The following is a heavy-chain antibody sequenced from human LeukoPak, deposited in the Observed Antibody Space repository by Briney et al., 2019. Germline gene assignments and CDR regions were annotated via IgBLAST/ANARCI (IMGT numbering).Heavy chain of an antibody. J-gene: IGHJ6*03. CDR1: GYTFTAYY. CDR3: AKDLSSIEATMNGYYYYYMDV. V-gene: IGHV1-2*02. D-gene: IGHD5-12*01. Sequence: ASMTVSCKASGYTFTAYYIHWVRQAPGQGLEWMGWINPHIGGTAYAQKFQGRVTMTRDTSVSTAYMELSRLRSDDTAVYYCAKDLSSIEATMNGYYYYYMDVWGKGTTVTVSS. CDR2: INPHIGGT.